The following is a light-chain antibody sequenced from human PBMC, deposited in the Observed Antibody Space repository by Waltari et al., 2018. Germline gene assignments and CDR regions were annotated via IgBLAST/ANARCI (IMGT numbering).Light chain of an antibody. V-gene: IGLV1-44*01. CDR2: LDD. CDR3: STWDDSLNDVL. Sequence: QSVLTQPPSTSGTPGERVTITCSGGRSNIGSNTVYWYKQVPGTAPQLLIYLDDQRTSGVPDRFSASKSGTSASLANSGLQSGDEADYYCSTWDDSLNDVLFGGGIRVTVL. J-gene: IGLJ2*01. CDR1: RSNIGSNT.